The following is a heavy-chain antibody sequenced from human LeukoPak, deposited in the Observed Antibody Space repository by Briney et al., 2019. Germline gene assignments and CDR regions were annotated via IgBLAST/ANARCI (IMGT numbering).Heavy chain of an antibody. Sequence: SETLSLTCSVSGGSISSSNHYWGWIRQPPGKGLEWIGGMHYSGTTYYNPSLNSRVSRSVDTSKNQFSLKLSSVTAADTAVYYCVRHLGMGRFDFWGQGTLVTVSS. J-gene: IGHJ4*02. CDR3: VRHLGMGRFDF. V-gene: IGHV4-39*01. D-gene: IGHD7-27*01. CDR2: MHYSGTT. CDR1: GGSISSSNHY.